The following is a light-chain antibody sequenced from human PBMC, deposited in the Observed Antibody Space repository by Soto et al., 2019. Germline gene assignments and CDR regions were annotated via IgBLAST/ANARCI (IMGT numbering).Light chain of an antibody. J-gene: IGLJ2*01. Sequence: QPVLTQPPSASGTPGQRVTISCSGSSSNIGSNYVYWYQQLPGTAPKLLIYRNNQRPSGVPDRFSGSKSGTSASLASSGLRSEDEADYYCAAWDDSLSGLVFGGGTQLTVL. CDR2: RNN. CDR1: SSNIGSNY. CDR3: AAWDDSLSGLV. V-gene: IGLV1-47*01.